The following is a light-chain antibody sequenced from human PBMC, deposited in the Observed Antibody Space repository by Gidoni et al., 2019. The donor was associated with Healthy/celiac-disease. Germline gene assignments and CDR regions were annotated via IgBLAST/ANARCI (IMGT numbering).Light chain of an antibody. Sequence: NFMLTQPHSVSESPGKTVTISCTRSSGSIASNYVQWYQQRPGSAPTTVIYEDNQRPSGVPDRFSGSIDSSSNSASLTISGLKTEDEADYHSVFGGGTKLTVL. CDR1: SGSIASNY. CDR2: EDN. CDR3: V. J-gene: IGLJ3*02. V-gene: IGLV6-57*03.